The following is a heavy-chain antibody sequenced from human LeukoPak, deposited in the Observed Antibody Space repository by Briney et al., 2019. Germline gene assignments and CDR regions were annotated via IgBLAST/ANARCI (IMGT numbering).Heavy chain of an antibody. CDR1: GGSISSYY. CDR3: ARDDFWSGYRAFDI. V-gene: IGHV4-4*07. Sequence: PSETLSLTCTVSGGSISSYYWNWIRQSAGKGLEWIGGIYTSGSTNYNPSLKSRVTISVDTSKNQFSLKVSSVTAADTAVYYCARDDFWSGYRAFDIWGQGTRVTVSS. J-gene: IGHJ3*02. CDR2: IYTSGST. D-gene: IGHD3-3*01.